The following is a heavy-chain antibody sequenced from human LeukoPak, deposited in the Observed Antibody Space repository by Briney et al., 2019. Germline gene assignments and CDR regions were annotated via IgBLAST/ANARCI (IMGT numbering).Heavy chain of an antibody. Sequence: ASVKVSCKASGYTFTSYAMNWVRQAPGQGLEWVGWINNNTGYQTYAQGFTGRFVFHLDTSVSTASLHISSLKAEDTAVYYCARAESEYSYGDYWGQGTLVTVSS. V-gene: IGHV7-4-1*02. D-gene: IGHD5-18*01. CDR3: ARAESEYSYGDY. J-gene: IGHJ4*02. CDR2: INNNTGYQ. CDR1: GYTFTSYA.